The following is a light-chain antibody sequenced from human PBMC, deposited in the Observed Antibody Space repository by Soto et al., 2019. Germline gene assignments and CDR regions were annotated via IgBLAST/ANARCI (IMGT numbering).Light chain of an antibody. V-gene: IGKV1-9*01. CDR3: QQLNSYPLT. Sequence: DIQMPHAPSALTAPVGFSFPMTRQASQNISSYLAWYQQKPGKPPKLLIYAASTLQSGVPSRFSGSGSGTDFTLTISSLQPEDFAAYYCQQLNSYPLTFGGGTTVDIK. J-gene: IGKJ4*01. CDR1: QNISSY. CDR2: AAS.